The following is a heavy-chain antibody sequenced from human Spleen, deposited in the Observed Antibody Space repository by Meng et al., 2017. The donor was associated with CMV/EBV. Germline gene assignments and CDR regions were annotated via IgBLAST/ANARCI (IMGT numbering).Heavy chain of an antibody. CDR1: GGSFSGYY. CDR3: ARVRPLPAAMPDY. V-gene: IGHV4-34*01. D-gene: IGHD2-2*01. J-gene: IGHJ4*02. CDR2: INHSGST. Sequence: SETLSLTCAVYGGSFSGYYWSWIRQPPGKGLEWIGEINHSGSTNYNPSLKSRVTISVDTSKNQFSLKLSSVTAADTAVYYCARVRPLPAAMPDYWGQGTLVTVSS.